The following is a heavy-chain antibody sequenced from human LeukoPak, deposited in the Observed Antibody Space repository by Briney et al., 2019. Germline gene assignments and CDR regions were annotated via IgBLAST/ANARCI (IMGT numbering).Heavy chain of an antibody. D-gene: IGHD2-15*01. CDR1: GYSFTSYW. V-gene: IGHV5-51*01. Sequence: PGESLKISCKGSGYSFTSYWIGWVRQMPGKGLEWMGIIYPGDSDTRYSPSFQGQVTISADKSISTAYLQWSSLKALDTAMYYCARAPGYCSGGSCYTFDYWGQGTLVTVSS. CDR3: ARAPGYCSGGSCYTFDY. CDR2: IYPGDSDT. J-gene: IGHJ4*02.